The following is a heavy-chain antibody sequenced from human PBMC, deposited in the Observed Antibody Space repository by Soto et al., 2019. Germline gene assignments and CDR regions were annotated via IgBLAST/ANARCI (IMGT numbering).Heavy chain of an antibody. CDR3: VGVATIKAFDY. D-gene: IGHD5-12*01. Sequence: SETLSLTCAVSGYSISSGSYCGWIRQPPGKALGWIGSIYQKGITYYNPSLKMRVTRSVDTSKIQYSLKLSSVTAAGTALCYCVGVATIKAFDYWGEGTLVTVS. J-gene: IGHJ4*02. V-gene: IGHV4-38-2*01. CDR2: IYQKGIT. CDR1: GYSISSGSY.